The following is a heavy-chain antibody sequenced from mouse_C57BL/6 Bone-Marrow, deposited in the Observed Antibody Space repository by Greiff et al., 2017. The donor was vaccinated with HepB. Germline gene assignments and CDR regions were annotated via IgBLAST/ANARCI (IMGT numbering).Heavy chain of an antibody. Sequence: VQLKESGPELVKPGASVKIPCKASGYTFTDYNMDWVKQSHGKSLEWIGDINPNNGGTIYNQKFKGKATLTVDKSSSTAYMELRSLTSEDTAVYYCARTRYYYGSSFDYWGQGTTLTVSS. V-gene: IGHV1-18*01. CDR3: ARTRYYYGSSFDY. CDR2: INPNNGGT. CDR1: GYTFTDYN. D-gene: IGHD1-1*01. J-gene: IGHJ2*01.